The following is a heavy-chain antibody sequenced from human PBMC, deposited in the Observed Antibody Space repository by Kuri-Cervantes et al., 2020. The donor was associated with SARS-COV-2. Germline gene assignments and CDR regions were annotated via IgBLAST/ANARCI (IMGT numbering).Heavy chain of an antibody. D-gene: IGHD3-10*01. V-gene: IGHV4-59*12. CDR2: IYYSGST. CDR1: GGSISSYY. CDR3: ARDPFEFGIFQPDY. Sequence: SETLSLTCTVSGGSISSYYWSWIRQPPGKGLEWIGYIYYSGSTNYNPSLKSRVTISVDTSKNQFSLKLSSVTAADTAVYYCARDPFEFGIFQPDYWGQGTLVTCYS. J-gene: IGHJ4*02.